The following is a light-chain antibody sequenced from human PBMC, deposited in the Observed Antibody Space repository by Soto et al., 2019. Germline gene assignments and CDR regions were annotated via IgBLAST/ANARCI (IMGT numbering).Light chain of an antibody. J-gene: IGKJ1*01. V-gene: IGKV3-20*01. CDR3: QQYGSSPWT. Sequence: EIVFTQSPGTLSLSPGERATLSCRASQSVSSSYLAWYQQKPGQAPRLLIYGASSRDTGIPDMFSGSGAGTDFTLTISRLEHEDVAVADCQQYGSSPWTFGQGTKVDIK. CDR1: QSVSSSY. CDR2: GAS.